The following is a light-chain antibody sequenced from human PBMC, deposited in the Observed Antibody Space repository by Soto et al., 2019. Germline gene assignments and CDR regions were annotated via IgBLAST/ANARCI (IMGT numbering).Light chain of an antibody. V-gene: IGKV3-20*01. CDR2: GAS. Sequence: EIVLAQSPGTLSLSPGERATLSCRASQSVGSSYLAWYQQKPGQAPTLLIYGASSRATGIPDRFSGSGSGTDFTLTISRLEPEDFEVYYCQHYGASRWTFAQGTKVEI. CDR3: QHYGASRWT. J-gene: IGKJ1*01. CDR1: QSVGSSY.